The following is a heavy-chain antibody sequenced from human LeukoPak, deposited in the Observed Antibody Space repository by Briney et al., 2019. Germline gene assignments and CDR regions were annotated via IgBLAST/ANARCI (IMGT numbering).Heavy chain of an antibody. CDR2: IYYSGSF. J-gene: IGHJ6*02. Sequence: SETLSLTCTVSGGSLSSYYWSWIRQPPGKGLEWIGYIYYSGSFNYNPSLQSRVTISVDTSRNQFSLKLSSVTAADTAVYYCARGGTMIPGAIISYYYGLDVWGPGTTVTVSS. CDR3: ARGGTMIPGAIISYYYGLDV. D-gene: IGHD3-10*01. CDR1: GGSLSSYY. V-gene: IGHV4-59*01.